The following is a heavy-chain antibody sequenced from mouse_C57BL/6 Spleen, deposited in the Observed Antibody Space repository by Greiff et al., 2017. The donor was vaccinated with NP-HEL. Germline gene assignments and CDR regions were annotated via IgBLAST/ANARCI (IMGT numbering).Heavy chain of an antibody. D-gene: IGHD2-12*01. J-gene: IGHJ2*01. Sequence: VESGASVKISCKASGYAFSSYWMTWVKQRPGKGLEWLGQIYPGDGDTNYNGKFKGKATLTADKSSSTAYMQLSSLTSEDSAVYFCARDDCFDYWGQGTTLTVSS. CDR2: IYPGDGDT. CDR1: GYAFSSYW. CDR3: ARDDCFDY. V-gene: IGHV1-80*01.